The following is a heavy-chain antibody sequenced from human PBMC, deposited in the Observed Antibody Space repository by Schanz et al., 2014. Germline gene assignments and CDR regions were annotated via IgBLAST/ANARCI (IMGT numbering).Heavy chain of an antibody. CDR1: GFTFSDYY. CDR3: ARDGYRNGRPFDH. J-gene: IGHJ4*02. V-gene: IGHV3-11*06. CDR2: ISHNSHNT. Sequence: QVQLVESGGGLVKPGGSLRLSCAASGFTFSDYYMSWIRQAPGKGLEWVSYISHNSHNTNYEASVKGRFTISRGPAENAVYLQMNSLRAEDTAVYYCARDGYRNGRPFDHWGQGTRVTVSA. D-gene: IGHD5-18*01.